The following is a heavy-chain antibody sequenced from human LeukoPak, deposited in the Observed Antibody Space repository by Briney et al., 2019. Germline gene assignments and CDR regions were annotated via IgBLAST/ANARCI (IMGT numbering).Heavy chain of an antibody. Sequence: SETLSLTCTVSGGSITNYYWSWIRQPAGKGLEWIGRTYASGSTNYNPSLKSRVTMSVDTSKNLFSLKLKYVTAADTATYYCAREEYYYDSVGKRYYFDYWGQGTLVTVAS. J-gene: IGHJ4*02. CDR1: GGSITNYY. CDR2: TYASGST. D-gene: IGHD3-22*01. CDR3: AREEYYYDSVGKRYYFDY. V-gene: IGHV4-4*07.